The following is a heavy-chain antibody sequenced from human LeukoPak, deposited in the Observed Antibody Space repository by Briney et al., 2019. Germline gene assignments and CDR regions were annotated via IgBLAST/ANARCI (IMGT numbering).Heavy chain of an antibody. J-gene: IGHJ6*03. CDR3: ARVGYCSSTSCYEDMDV. CDR2: INHSGST. D-gene: IGHD2-2*01. Sequence: SETLSLTCAVYGGSFSGYYWSWIRQPPGKGLEWIGEINHSGSTNYNPSLKSRVTISVDTSKKQFSLKLSSVTSATRASYYCARVGYCSSTSCYEDMDVWGKGTTVTVSS. V-gene: IGHV4-34*01. CDR1: GGSFSGYY.